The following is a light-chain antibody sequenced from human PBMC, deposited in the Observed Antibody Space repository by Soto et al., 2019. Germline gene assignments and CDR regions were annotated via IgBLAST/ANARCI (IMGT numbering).Light chain of an antibody. CDR1: QSVSSN. J-gene: IGKJ4*01. CDR2: GAS. V-gene: IGKV3-15*01. CDR3: QQYFNWPPLT. Sequence: EIVLTQSPATLSVSPGERATLPCRASQSVSSNLAWYQQKPGQAPRLLMFGASTRATNIPARFSGSGSGTEFTLTISSLQSEDFAVYYCQQYFNWPPLTFGGGTKVDIK.